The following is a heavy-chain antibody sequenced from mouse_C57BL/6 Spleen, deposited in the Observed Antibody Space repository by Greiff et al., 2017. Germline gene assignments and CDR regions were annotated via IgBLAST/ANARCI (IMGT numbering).Heavy chain of an antibody. CDR2: IDPSDSET. CDR3: ARDGYDEGAWFAY. V-gene: IGHV1-52*01. D-gene: IGHD2-2*01. Sequence: VQLQQPGAELVRPGSSVKLSCKASGYTFTSYWLHWVKQRPIQGLEWIGNIDPSDSETHYNQKFKDKATLTVDKSSSTAYMQLSSLTSEDSAVYYCARDGYDEGAWFAYWGQGTLVTVSA. J-gene: IGHJ3*01. CDR1: GYTFTSYW.